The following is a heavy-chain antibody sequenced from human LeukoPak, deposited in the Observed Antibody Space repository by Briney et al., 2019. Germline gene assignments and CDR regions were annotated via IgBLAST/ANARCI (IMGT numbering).Heavy chain of an antibody. V-gene: IGHV3-23*01. J-gene: IGHJ4*02. Sequence: GSLRLSCAASGFTFSSYAMSWVRQAPGKGLEWVSTISNSDGSTYYADSVKGRFSISRDNSENALYLQMNSLRAEDTAVYYCAKATGYLLWGQGTLVTVSS. D-gene: IGHD1-14*01. CDR2: ISNSDGST. CDR3: AKATGYLL. CDR1: GFTFSSYA.